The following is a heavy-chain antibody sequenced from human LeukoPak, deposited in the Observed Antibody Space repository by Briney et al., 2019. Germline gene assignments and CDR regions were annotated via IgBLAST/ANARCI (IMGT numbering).Heavy chain of an antibody. CDR1: GGSISSYY. D-gene: IGHD4-23*01. CDR2: INHSGST. J-gene: IGHJ4*02. CDR3: ARGPPGGGNSAGEFDY. Sequence: NTSETLSLTCTVSGGSISSYYWSWIRQPPGKGLEWIGEINHSGSTNYNPSLKSRVTISVDTSKNQFSLKLSSVTAADTAVYYCARGPPGGGNSAGEFDYWGQGTLVTVSS. V-gene: IGHV4-34*01.